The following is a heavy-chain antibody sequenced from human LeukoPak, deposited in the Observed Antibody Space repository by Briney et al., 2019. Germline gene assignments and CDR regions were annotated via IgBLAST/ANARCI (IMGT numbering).Heavy chain of an antibody. J-gene: IGHJ4*02. CDR1: GCYIGGDH. CDR2: ISYTGST. Sequence: SETLSLTCTISGCYIGGDHWSWIRQAPGKGLEWIGYISYTGSTSYNPSLRSRVTISLHTSENQFSLRLTSVTAADTAVYYCARAVTGTSMVDYWGQGTLVAVSS. V-gene: IGHV4-59*08. CDR3: ARAVTGTSMVDY. D-gene: IGHD6-19*01.